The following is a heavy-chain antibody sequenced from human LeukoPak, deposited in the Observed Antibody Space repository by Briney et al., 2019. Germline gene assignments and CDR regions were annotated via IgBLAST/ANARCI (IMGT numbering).Heavy chain of an antibody. CDR1: GGTFISYA. D-gene: IGHD5-18*01. Sequence: SVKVSCKASGGTFISYAISWVRQAPGQGLEWMGGIIPIFGTANYAQKFQGRVTITADESTSTAYMELSSLRSEDTAVYYCATGYSYGYADYWGQGTLVTVSS. CDR3: ATGYSYGYADY. V-gene: IGHV1-69*13. J-gene: IGHJ4*02. CDR2: IIPIFGTA.